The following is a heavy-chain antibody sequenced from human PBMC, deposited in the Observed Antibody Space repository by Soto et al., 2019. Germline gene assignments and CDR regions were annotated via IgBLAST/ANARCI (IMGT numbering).Heavy chain of an antibody. CDR1: GCTFSNPC. Sequence: GSLRLSCAASGCTFSNPCISCVRQAPGKRLEWVGRIKSKNDGGTTDYDAPEKGRFTISRDDSKNTLYLQMNSLKTEDTAVYYCTTDRRIAEYYYYGMDVWGQVTTGTVSS. V-gene: IGHV3-15*01. D-gene: IGHD6-13*01. CDR2: IKSKNDGGTT. CDR3: TTDRRIAEYYYYGMDV. J-gene: IGHJ6*02.